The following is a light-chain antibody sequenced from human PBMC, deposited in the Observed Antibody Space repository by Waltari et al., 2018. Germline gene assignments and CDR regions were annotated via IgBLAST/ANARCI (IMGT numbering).Light chain of an antibody. V-gene: IGLV4-69*01. CDR3: QTWGAGIVV. Sequence: QLVLTQSPSASASLGASVKHTCTLSSGYSNYAIAWHQQQSEKGPRFLMKVNADGSEKKGDGIPDRFSGSSSGAERCLTISSLQSEDEADYYCQTWGAGIVVFGGGTTLTVL. CDR2: VNADGSE. J-gene: IGLJ2*01. CDR1: SGYSNYA.